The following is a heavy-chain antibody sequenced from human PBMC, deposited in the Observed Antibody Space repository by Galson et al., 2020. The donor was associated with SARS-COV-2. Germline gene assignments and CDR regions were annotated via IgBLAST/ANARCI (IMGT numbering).Heavy chain of an antibody. CDR2: INSDGSST. Sequence: TGGSLRLSCAASGFTFSSCWMHWVRQAPGKGLVRVSRINSDGSSTSYADSVKGRFTISRDNAKNTLYLQMNSLRAEDTAVYYCARVGTRSGWKYYFDYWGQGTLVTVSS. CDR1: GFTFSSCW. CDR3: ARVGTRSGWKYYFDY. J-gene: IGHJ4*02. V-gene: IGHV3-74*01. D-gene: IGHD6-19*01.